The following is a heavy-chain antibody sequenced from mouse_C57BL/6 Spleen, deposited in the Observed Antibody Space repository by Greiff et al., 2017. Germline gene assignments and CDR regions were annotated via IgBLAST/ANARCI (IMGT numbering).Heavy chain of an antibody. Sequence: QVQLQQPGAELVRPGTSVKLSCKASGYTFTSYWMHWVKQRPGQGLEWIGVIDPSDSYTNYNQKFKGKATLTVDTSSSTAYMQLSSLTSEDSAVYYCARVLRDWGQGTTLTVSS. J-gene: IGHJ2*01. D-gene: IGHD1-1*01. CDR1: GYTFTSYW. V-gene: IGHV1-59*01. CDR3: ARVLRD. CDR2: IDPSDSYT.